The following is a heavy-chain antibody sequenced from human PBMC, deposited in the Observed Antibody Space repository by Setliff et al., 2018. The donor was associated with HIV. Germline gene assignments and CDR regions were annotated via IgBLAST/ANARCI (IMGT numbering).Heavy chain of an antibody. J-gene: IGHJ6*03. V-gene: IGHV1-8*03. CDR2: MNPNIDNT. CDR1: GYTFTSYD. CDR3: ARDQVGHYYHYMDV. Sequence: ASVKVSCKASGYTFTSYDINWVRQATGQGLEGMGWMNPNIDNTGYAQKFQGRVTITADESTSTAYMELSSLRSEDTAVYYCARDQVGHYYHYMDVWGKGTTVTVS. D-gene: IGHD1-26*01.